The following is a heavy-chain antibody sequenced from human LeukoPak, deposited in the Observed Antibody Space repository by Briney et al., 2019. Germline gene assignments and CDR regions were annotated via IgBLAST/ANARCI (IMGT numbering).Heavy chain of an antibody. J-gene: IGHJ4*02. CDR3: ARDHAFSPDY. D-gene: IGHD2/OR15-2a*01. CDR1: GFTFSSYG. Sequence: PGGSLRLSCAASGFTFSSYGMHWVRQAPGKGLEWVAVIWYDGNNKYYVDSVKGRFTISRDNSKNTLYLQMNSQRAEDTAVYYCARDHAFSPDYWGQGTLVTVSS. V-gene: IGHV3-33*01. CDR2: IWYDGNNK.